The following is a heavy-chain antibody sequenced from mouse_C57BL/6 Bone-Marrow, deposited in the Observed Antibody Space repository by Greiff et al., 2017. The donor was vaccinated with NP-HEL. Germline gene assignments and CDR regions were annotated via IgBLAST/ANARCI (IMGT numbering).Heavy chain of an antibody. CDR2: IDPSDSET. D-gene: IGHD3-2*02. Sequence: QVQLQQPGAELVRPGSSVKLSCKASGYTFTSYWMHWVKQRPIQGLEWIGNIDPSDSETHYNQKFKDKATLTVDKSSSTAYMQLSSLTSEDSAVYYCARAGDSSGYKTLYYAMDYWGQGTSVTVSS. CDR3: ARAGDSSGYKTLYYAMDY. J-gene: IGHJ4*01. V-gene: IGHV1-52*01. CDR1: GYTFTSYW.